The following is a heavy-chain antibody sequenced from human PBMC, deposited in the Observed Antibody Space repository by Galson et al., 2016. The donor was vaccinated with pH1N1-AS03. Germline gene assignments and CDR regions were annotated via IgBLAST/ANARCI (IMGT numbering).Heavy chain of an antibody. Sequence: SVKVSCKASGYTFTAYYIHWVRQAPGQGLEWVGCINSNTGDTDYAQKFEGLVTMTRDTSISTVYMELSRLRPDDSAEYYCAREMLTVTKSFDSWGQGTLVTV. D-gene: IGHD1-20*01. CDR2: INSNTGDT. V-gene: IGHV1-2*04. CDR1: GYTFTAYY. J-gene: IGHJ4*02. CDR3: AREMLTVTKSFDS.